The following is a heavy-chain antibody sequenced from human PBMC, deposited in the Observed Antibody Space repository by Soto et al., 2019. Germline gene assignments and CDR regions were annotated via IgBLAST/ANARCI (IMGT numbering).Heavy chain of an antibody. CDR1: GGSISSYY. CDR3: ARDRVAVAGRWWFDP. Sequence: PSETLSLTCTVSGGSISSYYWIWIRQPPGKGLEWIGYIYYSGSTNYNPSLKSRVTISVDTSKNQFSLKLSSVTAADTAVYYCARDRVAVAGRWWFDPWGQGTLVTVSS. CDR2: IYYSGST. D-gene: IGHD6-19*01. V-gene: IGHV4-59*01. J-gene: IGHJ5*02.